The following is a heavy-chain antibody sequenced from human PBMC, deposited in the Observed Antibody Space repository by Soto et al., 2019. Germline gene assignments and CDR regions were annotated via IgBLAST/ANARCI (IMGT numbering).Heavy chain of an antibody. CDR3: ARELIPDDYGDYLGHYFDY. J-gene: IGHJ4*02. CDR1: GFTFTSSA. CDR2: IVVGSGNT. V-gene: IGHV1-58*01. D-gene: IGHD4-17*01. Sequence: SVKVSCKASGFTFTSSAVQWVRQARGQRLEWIGWIVVGSGNTNYAQKFQERVTITRDKSTSTAYMELSSLRSEDTAVYYCARELIPDDYGDYLGHYFDYWGQGTLVTVSS.